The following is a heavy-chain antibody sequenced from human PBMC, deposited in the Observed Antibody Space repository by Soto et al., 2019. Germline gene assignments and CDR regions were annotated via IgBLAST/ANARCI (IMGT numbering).Heavy chain of an antibody. CDR2: VSASGGHT. CDR1: GLTFTSYA. Sequence: EVQLVESGGGLVQPGGSLRLSCAASGLTFTSYAMTWVRQAPGKGLEWVSGVSASGGHTYYADSVKGRFTISRDNSQNMVFLQMNSLRAEDTGVYYCTNRPRYYDLDVWGQGTAVIVSS. CDR3: TNRPRYYDLDV. V-gene: IGHV3-23*04. J-gene: IGHJ6*02.